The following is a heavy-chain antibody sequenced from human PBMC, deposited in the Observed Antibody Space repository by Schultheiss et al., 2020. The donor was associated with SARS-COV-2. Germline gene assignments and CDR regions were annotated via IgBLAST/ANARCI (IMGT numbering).Heavy chain of an antibody. CDR3: ASQVVVVVAAAYYYYYGMDV. D-gene: IGHD2-15*01. J-gene: IGHJ6*02. V-gene: IGHV3-74*03. Sequence: GGSLRLSCVGSGFTFKNHWMHWVRQAPGTGLMWVARINSDGSSTKYGDSAKGRFTISRDNAKNSLYLQMNSLRDEDTAVYYCASQVVVVVAAAYYYYYGMDVWGQGTTVTVSS. CDR1: GFTFKNHW. CDR2: INSDGSST.